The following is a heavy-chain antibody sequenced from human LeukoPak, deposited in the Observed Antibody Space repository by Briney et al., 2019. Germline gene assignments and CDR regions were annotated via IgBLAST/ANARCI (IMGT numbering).Heavy chain of an antibody. Sequence: GGSLRLSCAASGCTVSSNYMSWVRQAPGKGLEWGSGISGSGGSTYYADSVKGRFTISRDNSQNTLYLQMNSLRADDTAVYYCAKGMAAAGMRYFDYWGEGNLVPVSS. J-gene: IGHJ4*02. D-gene: IGHD6-13*01. CDR2: ISGSGGST. CDR1: GCTVSSNY. V-gene: IGHV3-23*01. CDR3: AKGMAAAGMRYFDY.